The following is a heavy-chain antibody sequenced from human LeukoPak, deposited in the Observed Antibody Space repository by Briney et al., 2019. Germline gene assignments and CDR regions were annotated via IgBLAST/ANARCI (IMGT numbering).Heavy chain of an antibody. V-gene: IGHV1-18*01. Sequence: ASVKVSWKASGYTFTSYGFSWVRQAPGQGFEWMGWISAYNGKTNYAQKLQGRVIMTADTSTSTVYMELRSLRSDDTAVYYCAREDCFNGVCYAGDYWGQGTLVTVSS. CDR3: AREDCFNGVCYAGDY. J-gene: IGHJ4*02. D-gene: IGHD2-8*01. CDR2: ISAYNGKT. CDR1: GYTFTSYG.